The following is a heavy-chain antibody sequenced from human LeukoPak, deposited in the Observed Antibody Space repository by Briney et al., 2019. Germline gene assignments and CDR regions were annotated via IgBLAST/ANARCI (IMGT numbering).Heavy chain of an antibody. D-gene: IGHD2-8*02. J-gene: IGHJ5*02. V-gene: IGHV4-4*02. CDR3: ARLGGPGYCTGTSCRGNWFDP. Sequence: PSETLSLTCAVSGGSISSNNWWSWVRQSPGKGLEWIGEFYHSGSTNSNPSLKSRVTISVDKSKNEFSLKLRSVTAADTAVYYCARLGGPGYCTGTSCRGNWFDPWGQGTLVTVSS. CDR1: GGSISSNNW. CDR2: FYHSGST.